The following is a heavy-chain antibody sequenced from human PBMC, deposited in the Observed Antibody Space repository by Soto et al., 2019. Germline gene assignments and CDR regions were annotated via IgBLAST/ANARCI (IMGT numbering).Heavy chain of an antibody. Sequence: GGSLRLSCAASGFTVSSNYMSWVRQAPGKGLEWVSVIYSGGSTYYADSVKGRFTISRHNSKNTLYLQMNSLRAEDTAVYYCARGRRGYSIYYFDYWGQGTLVTVSS. CDR2: IYSGGST. CDR1: GFTVSSNY. CDR3: ARGRRGYSIYYFDY. J-gene: IGHJ4*02. V-gene: IGHV3-53*04. D-gene: IGHD5-12*01.